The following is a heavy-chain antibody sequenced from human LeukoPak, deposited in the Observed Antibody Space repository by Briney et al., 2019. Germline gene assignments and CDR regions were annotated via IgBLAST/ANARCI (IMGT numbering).Heavy chain of an antibody. D-gene: IGHD3-3*01. CDR2: IYYSGST. J-gene: IGHJ5*02. Sequence: PSETLSLTCAVYGGSFSGYYWSWIRQPPGKGLEWIGYIYYSGSTNYNPSLKSRVTISVDTSKNQFSLKLSSVTAADTAVYYCASRDVYYDFWSGYYTLGQGTLVTVSS. CDR1: GGSFSGYY. CDR3: ASRDVYYDFWSGYYT. V-gene: IGHV4-59*01.